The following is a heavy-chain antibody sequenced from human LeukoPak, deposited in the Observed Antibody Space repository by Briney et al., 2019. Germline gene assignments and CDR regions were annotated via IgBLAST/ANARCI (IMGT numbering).Heavy chain of an antibody. V-gene: IGHV3-30*03. CDR2: TSYDGSNN. CDR3: ARVPIYYYYGMDV. J-gene: IGHJ6*02. CDR1: GFTFSSYG. Sequence: TGGSLRLSCAASGFTFSSYGIHWVRQAPGKGLEWVAVTSYDGSNNYYADSVKGRFTISRDNSKNTLSLQMSSLRAEDTAVYYCARVPIYYYYGMDVWGQGTTVTVSS.